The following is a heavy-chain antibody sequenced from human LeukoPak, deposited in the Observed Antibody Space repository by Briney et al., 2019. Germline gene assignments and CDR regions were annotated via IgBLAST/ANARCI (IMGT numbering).Heavy chain of an antibody. J-gene: IGHJ4*02. Sequence: GGSLRLSCAASGFTFSSYSMSWVRQAPGKGLEWVSSISSRSGYIYYGDSVKGRFTISRDNAKNSLYLQMNTLRAEDTAVYYCARDKGTSMVPEFDYWGQGTQVTVSS. D-gene: IGHD5-18*01. CDR1: GFTFSSYS. CDR2: ISSRSGYI. CDR3: ARDKGTSMVPEFDY. V-gene: IGHV3-21*01.